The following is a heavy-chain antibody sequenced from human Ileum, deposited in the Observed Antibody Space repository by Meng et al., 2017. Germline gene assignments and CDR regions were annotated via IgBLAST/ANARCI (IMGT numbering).Heavy chain of an antibody. CDR2: INHSGST. D-gene: IGHD3-16*01. CDR3: ARGGGRYGPDFDY. J-gene: IGHJ4*02. V-gene: IGHV4-34*01. CDR1: VGSSSGYY. Sequence: RCGARLLKPPRTLPPSVAFSVGSSSGYYWSWCRQPPGKGLEWIGEINHSGSTNYNPSLKSRDTISVDTSQNQFSLKLSSVTAADTAVYYCARGGGRYGPDFDYWGQGTLVTVSS.